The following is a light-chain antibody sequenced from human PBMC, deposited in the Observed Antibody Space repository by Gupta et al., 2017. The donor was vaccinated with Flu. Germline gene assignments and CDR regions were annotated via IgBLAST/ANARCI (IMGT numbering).Light chain of an antibody. CDR1: QDIRNT. Sequence: AIQMTQSPSSLSACVGDRVTITCRASQDIRNTLGWYQQKPGKAPKLLMYNVSTLQSGVPSRFSGSGSGTDFTLTISSLQPEDLATYYCLHDYNYPLTFGGGTKVEIK. V-gene: IGKV1-6*01. CDR2: NVS. CDR3: LHDYNYPLT. J-gene: IGKJ4*01.